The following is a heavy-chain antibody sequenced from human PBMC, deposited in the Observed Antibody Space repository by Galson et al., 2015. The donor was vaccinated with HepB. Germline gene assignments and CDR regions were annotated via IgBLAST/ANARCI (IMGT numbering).Heavy chain of an antibody. CDR3: ARGARRELRFDY. D-gene: IGHD3-10*01. CDR1: GGTFSSYA. CDR2: IIPIFGTA. J-gene: IGHJ4*02. V-gene: IGHV1-69*01. Sequence: SCKASGGTFSSYAISWVRQAPGQGLEWMGGIIPIFGTANYAQKFQGRVTITADESTSTAYMELSSLRSEDTAVYYCARGARRELRFDYWGQGTLVTVSS.